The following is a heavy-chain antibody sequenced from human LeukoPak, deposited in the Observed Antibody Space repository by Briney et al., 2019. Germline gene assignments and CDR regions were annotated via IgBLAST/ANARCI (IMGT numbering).Heavy chain of an antibody. CDR1: GFTVSSYE. CDR3: ASMGAVAVNY. D-gene: IGHD6-19*01. J-gene: IGHJ4*02. CDR2: ISTSGTTI. V-gene: IGHV3-48*03. Sequence: GGSLRLSCAASGFTVSSYEMNWVRQAPGKGLEWVSYISTSGTTIYYADSVKGRFTISRDNAKNSLYLQMNSLRAEDTAVYYCASMGAVAVNYWGQGTLVTVSS.